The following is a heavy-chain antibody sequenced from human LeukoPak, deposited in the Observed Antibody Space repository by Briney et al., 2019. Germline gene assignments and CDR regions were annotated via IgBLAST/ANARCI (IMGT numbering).Heavy chain of an antibody. CDR3: AKDQGSIAVAGVNAFDI. V-gene: IGHV3-21*04. CDR2: ISSRSDYI. D-gene: IGHD6-19*01. J-gene: IGHJ3*02. Sequence: PGGSLRLSCAAYGFSFSTYSMNWVRQAPGKGLEWVSSISSRSDYIYYADSVKGRFTISRDNAKNSLYLQMNSLRAEDMALYYCAKDQGSIAVAGVNAFDIWGQGTMVTVSS. CDR1: GFSFSTYS.